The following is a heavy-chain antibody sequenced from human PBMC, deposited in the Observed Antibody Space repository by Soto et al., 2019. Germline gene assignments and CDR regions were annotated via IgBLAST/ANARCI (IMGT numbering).Heavy chain of an antibody. D-gene: IGHD5-12*01. CDR2: IIPIFGTA. CDR1: GGTFSSYA. V-gene: IGHV1-69*13. Sequence: SVKVSCKASGGTFSSYAISWVRQAPGQALEWMGGIIPIFGTANYAQKFQVRVTITADEATSTAYMELSSLRSEDMAVYYCARGRGYCGYNLAPYFDYRGQGTLVT. CDR3: ARGRGYCGYNLAPYFDY. J-gene: IGHJ4*02.